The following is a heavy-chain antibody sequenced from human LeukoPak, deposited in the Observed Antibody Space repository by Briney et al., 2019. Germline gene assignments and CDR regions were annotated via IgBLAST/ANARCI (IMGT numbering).Heavy chain of an antibody. CDR2: IYSSGIT. D-gene: IGHD3-22*01. CDR3: ATPYYYDSSGYSHDAFDI. Sequence: SETLSLXCTVSGGSISSGGYYWGWIRQPPGKGLEWIGSIYSSGITYYNPSLKSRVTISVDTSKNQFSLKLSSVTAAETAVYYCATPYYYDSSGYSHDAFDIWGQGTMVTVSS. V-gene: IGHV4-39*01. CDR1: GGSISSGGYY. J-gene: IGHJ3*02.